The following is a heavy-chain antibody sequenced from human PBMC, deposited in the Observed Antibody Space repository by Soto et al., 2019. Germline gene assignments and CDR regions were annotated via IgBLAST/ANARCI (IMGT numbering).Heavy chain of an antibody. J-gene: IGHJ6*02. CDR2: IIPIFGTA. V-gene: IGHV1-69*05. D-gene: IGHD6-6*01. Sequence: QVQLVQSGAEVKKPGSSVKVSCKASGGTFSSYAISWVRQAPGQGLEWMGGIIPIFGTANYAQKFQGRVNITPDESTSTAYMELSSLRSEDTAVYYCARDFYSSSSEGYYYDYGMDVWGQGTTVTVSS. CDR1: GGTFSSYA. CDR3: ARDFYSSSSEGYYYDYGMDV.